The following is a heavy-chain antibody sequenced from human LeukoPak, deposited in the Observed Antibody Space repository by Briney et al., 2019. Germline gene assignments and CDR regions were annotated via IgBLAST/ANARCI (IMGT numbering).Heavy chain of an antibody. V-gene: IGHV1-69*01. CDR1: GGTFSSYA. J-gene: IGHJ5*02. D-gene: IGHD3-3*01. Sequence: SSVKVSCKASGGTFSSYAISWVRQAPGQGLEWMGGIIPIFGTANYAQEFQGRVTITADESTSTAYMELSSLRSEDTAVYYCARATMRGFLDRFDPWGQGTLVTVSS. CDR2: IIPIFGTA. CDR3: ARATMRGFLDRFDP.